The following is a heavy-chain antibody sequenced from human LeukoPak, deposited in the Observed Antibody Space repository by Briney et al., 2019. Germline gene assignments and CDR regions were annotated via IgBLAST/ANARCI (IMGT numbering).Heavy chain of an antibody. J-gene: IGHJ4*02. Sequence: GESLKISCKGSGYTFTSYWIGWVRQMPGKGLEWMGIVYPGDSDTRYSPSFQGQVTISADKSINTAYLQWSSLKASDSAMYYCARQWAYYYGSGSYSPFDYWGQGTLVTVSS. CDR2: VYPGDSDT. CDR1: GYTFTSYW. D-gene: IGHD3-10*01. CDR3: ARQWAYYYGSGSYSPFDY. V-gene: IGHV5-51*01.